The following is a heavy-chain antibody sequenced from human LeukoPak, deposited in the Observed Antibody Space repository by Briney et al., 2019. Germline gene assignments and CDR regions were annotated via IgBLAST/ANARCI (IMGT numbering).Heavy chain of an antibody. Sequence: SETLSLTCTVSGGSISSYYWSWIRQPPGKGLEWIGYIYTSGSTNYNPSLKSRVTISVDTSKNQFFLKLSSVTAADTAAYYCARHCYHYCYYMDVWGKGTTVTVSS. CDR3: ARHCYHYCYYMDV. J-gene: IGHJ6*03. D-gene: IGHD2-21*02. CDR2: IYTSGST. CDR1: GGSISSYY. V-gene: IGHV4-4*09.